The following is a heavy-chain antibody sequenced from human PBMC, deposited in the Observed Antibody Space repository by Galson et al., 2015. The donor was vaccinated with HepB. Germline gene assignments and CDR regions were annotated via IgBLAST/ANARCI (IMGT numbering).Heavy chain of an antibody. CDR1: GGSFSGYY. CDR3: ARGLAGARMGY. J-gene: IGHJ4*02. D-gene: IGHD2-15*01. CDR2: INHIGST. Sequence: ETLSLTCTVYGGSFSGYYWTWIRQPPGKGLEWIGEINHIGSTAYNPSLRSRVTISVDTAKNQFSLKLNSVTAADTAVYYCARGLAGARMGYWGQGTLVTVSS. V-gene: IGHV4-34*01.